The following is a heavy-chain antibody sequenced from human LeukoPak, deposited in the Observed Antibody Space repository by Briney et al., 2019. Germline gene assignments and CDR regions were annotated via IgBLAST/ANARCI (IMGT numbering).Heavy chain of an antibody. D-gene: IGHD3-22*01. CDR1: GFTFSSYA. CDR2: ISGSGGST. V-gene: IGHV3-23*01. CDR3: ASQTYYYDSSGYPPAGY. J-gene: IGHJ4*02. Sequence: PGGSLRLSCAASGFTFSSYAMSWVRQAPGKGLEWVSAISGSGGSTYYADSVKGRFTISRDNSKNMLYLQMNSLRAEDTAVYYCASQTYYYDSSGYPPAGYWGQGTLVTVSS.